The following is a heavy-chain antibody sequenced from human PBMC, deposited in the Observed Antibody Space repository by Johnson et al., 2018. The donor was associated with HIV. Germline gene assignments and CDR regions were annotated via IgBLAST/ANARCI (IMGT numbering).Heavy chain of an antibody. D-gene: IGHD3-10*01. J-gene: IGHJ3*02. CDR1: GFTFSSYG. CDR3: ARDASRGYGSELDAFDI. Sequence: QVQLVESGGGVVQPGRSLRLSCAASGFTFSSYGMHWVRQAPGKGLEWVAVIWYDGSNKYYADSVKGRFTISRDNAKNSVYLQMNSLRAEDTAVYYCARDASRGYGSELDAFDIWGQGTMVTVSS. CDR2: IWYDGSNK. V-gene: IGHV3-33*01.